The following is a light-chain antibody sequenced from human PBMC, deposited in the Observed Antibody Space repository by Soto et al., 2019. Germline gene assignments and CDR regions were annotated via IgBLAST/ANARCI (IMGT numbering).Light chain of an antibody. J-gene: IGKJ1*01. CDR2: DAS. V-gene: IGKV3-20*01. CDR3: QQYGSPTWT. CDR1: QSFSRY. Sequence: EIVLTQSPATLSLSPGERATLSFSSSQSFSRYLGWYQQKPGQAPRLLIYDASSRATGIPDRFSGSGSGTDFTLTISRLEPEDFAVYYCQQYGSPTWTFGQGTKVDI.